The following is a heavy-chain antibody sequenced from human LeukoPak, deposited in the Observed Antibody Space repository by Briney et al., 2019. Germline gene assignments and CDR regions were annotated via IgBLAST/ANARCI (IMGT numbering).Heavy chain of an antibody. J-gene: IGHJ4*02. D-gene: IGHD5-18*01. CDR3: ARVRLSRLSDRYTASDY. CDR2: ISSSGSTI. V-gene: IGHV3-11*04. CDR1: GFTFSDYY. Sequence: PGGSLRLSCAASGFTFSDYYMSWIRQAPGKGLEWVSYISSSGSTIYYADSVRGRFTISRDNAKNSLYLQMNSLRAEDTAVYYCARVRLSRLSDRYTASDYWGQGTLVTVSS.